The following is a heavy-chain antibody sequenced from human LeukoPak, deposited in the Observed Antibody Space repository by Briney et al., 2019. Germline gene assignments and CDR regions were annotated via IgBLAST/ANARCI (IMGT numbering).Heavy chain of an antibody. CDR3: ARGPWDVVVPAAIGYFDY. CDR1: GGSFSGYY. V-gene: IGHV4-34*01. Sequence: PSETLSLTCAVYGGSFSGYYWSWLRQPPGKGLEWLGEINHSGSTNYNPSLKSRVTISVDTSKNQFSLKLSSVTAADTAAYYCARGPWDVVVPAAIGYFDYWGQGTLVTVSS. J-gene: IGHJ4*02. D-gene: IGHD2-2*02. CDR2: INHSGST.